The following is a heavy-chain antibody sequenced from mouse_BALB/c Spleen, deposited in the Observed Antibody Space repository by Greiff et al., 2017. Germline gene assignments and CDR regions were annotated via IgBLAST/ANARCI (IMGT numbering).Heavy chain of an antibody. Sequence: EVQLQQSGPELVKPGASVKMSCKASGYTFTDYYMDWVKQSHGESFEWIGRVNPYNGGTSYNQKFKGKATLTVDKSSSTAYMELNSLTSEDSAVYFCARGGYYGSSLDYWGQGTTLTVSS. CDR3: ARGGYYGSSLDY. D-gene: IGHD1-1*01. J-gene: IGHJ2*01. CDR2: VNPYNGGT. CDR1: GYTFTDYY. V-gene: IGHV1-19*01.